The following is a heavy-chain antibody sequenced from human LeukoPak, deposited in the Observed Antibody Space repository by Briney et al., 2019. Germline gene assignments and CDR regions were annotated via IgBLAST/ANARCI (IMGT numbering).Heavy chain of an antibody. CDR3: ATEAELNDYGDSFGWFDP. CDR2: FDPEDGET. Sequence: RASVKVSCKVSGYTLTELSMHWVRQAPGKGLEWMGGFDPEDGETIYAQKFQGRVTMTEDTSTDTAYMELSSLRSEDTAVYYCATEAELNDYGDSFGWFDPWGQGTLVTVSS. V-gene: IGHV1-24*01. D-gene: IGHD4-17*01. J-gene: IGHJ5*02. CDR1: GYTLTELS.